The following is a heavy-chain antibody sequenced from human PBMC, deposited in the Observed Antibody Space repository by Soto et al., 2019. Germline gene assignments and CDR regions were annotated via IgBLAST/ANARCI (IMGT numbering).Heavy chain of an antibody. J-gene: IGHJ6*03. CDR1: GFTFSSYW. Sequence: GGSLRLSCAASGFTFSSYWMSWVRQAPGKGLEWVANIKQDGSEKYYVDSVKGRFTISRDNARNSLYLQMNSLRAEDTAVYYCARRSGSIFGVVIYYYYMDVWGKGTTVTVSS. CDR2: IKQDGSEK. D-gene: IGHD3-3*01. CDR3: ARRSGSIFGVVIYYYYMDV. V-gene: IGHV3-7*01.